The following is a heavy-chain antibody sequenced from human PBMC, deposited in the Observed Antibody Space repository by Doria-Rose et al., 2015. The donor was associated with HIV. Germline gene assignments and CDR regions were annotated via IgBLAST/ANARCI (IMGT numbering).Heavy chain of an antibody. CDR3: ARGGWQGSNYDS. J-gene: IGHJ4*02. D-gene: IGHD4-4*01. Sequence: QVQLVESGPGLVKPSETLSLTCNVFGGSISSYYWSWIRQPPGKGLEWIGYIFGSGRTNYNPSLQSRVTISVDTSKIQSSLKLSSVTAADTAIYYCARGGWQGSNYDSWGQGTLVTVSS. CDR2: IFGSGRT. V-gene: IGHV4-59*01. CDR1: GGSISSYY.